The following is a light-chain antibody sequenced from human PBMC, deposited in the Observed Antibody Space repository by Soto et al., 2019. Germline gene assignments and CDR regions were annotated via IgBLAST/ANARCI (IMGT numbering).Light chain of an antibody. V-gene: IGKV1-5*03. J-gene: IGKJ1*01. CDR2: KTS. Sequence: DIQMTQSPSTLSASVGDRVTITCRASQSIGVWLAWYQQKPGTAPKLLIYKTSTLDSGVPLRFSGSGSGTEFTLTISSLQPDDFATYYCQQYITYFRTFGQGTKLDIK. CDR3: QQYITYFRT. CDR1: QSIGVW.